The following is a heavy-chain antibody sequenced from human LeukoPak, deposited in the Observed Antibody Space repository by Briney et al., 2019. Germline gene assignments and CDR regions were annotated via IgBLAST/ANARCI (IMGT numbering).Heavy chain of an antibody. CDR3: ARGPPLFDP. J-gene: IGHJ5*02. CDR2: ISTTSTTI. CDR1: GFTFSDYS. V-gene: IGHV3-48*04. Sequence: GGSLRLSCAASGFTFSDYSMNWVRQAPGKGLEWISYISTTSTTIYYADSVKGRFTISRDNAKNSLYLQTNSLRAEDTAVYYCARGPPLFDPWGQGTLVTVAS.